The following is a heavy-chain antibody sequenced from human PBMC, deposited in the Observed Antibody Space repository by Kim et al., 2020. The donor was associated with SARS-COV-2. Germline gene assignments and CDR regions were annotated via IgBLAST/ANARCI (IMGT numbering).Heavy chain of an antibody. V-gene: IGHV3-23*01. Sequence: YAGSVKGRFTISRDNSKGTLYLRQSSLGAENTAVYYCAIVASKLRFLNFEYWGQGTLVTVSP. CDR3: AIVASKLRFLNFEY. D-gene: IGHD3-3*01. J-gene: IGHJ4*01.